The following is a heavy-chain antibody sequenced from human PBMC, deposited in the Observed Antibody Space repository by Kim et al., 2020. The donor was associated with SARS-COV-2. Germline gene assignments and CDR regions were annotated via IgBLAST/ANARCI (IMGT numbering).Heavy chain of an antibody. V-gene: IGHV4-59*01. Sequence: NNSPSLKSRVTISVDTSRNQVSLKLTSVTAADSAVYYCARVHAMTRDYDPWGQGTLVTVSS. D-gene: IGHD4-17*01. J-gene: IGHJ5*02. CDR3: ARVHAMTRDYDP.